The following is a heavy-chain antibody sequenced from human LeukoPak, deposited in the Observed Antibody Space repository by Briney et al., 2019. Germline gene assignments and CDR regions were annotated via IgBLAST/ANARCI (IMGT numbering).Heavy chain of an antibody. D-gene: IGHD2-15*01. CDR3: ARVGVGKMGAFDI. Sequence: GGSLRLSCAASGFTFSSYGMHWVRQAPGKGLEWVAVIWYDGSNKYYADSVKGRFTISRDNSKNTLYLQMNSLRAEDTAVYYCARVGVGKMGAFDIWGQGTMVTVSS. V-gene: IGHV3-33*01. J-gene: IGHJ3*02. CDR1: GFTFSSYG. CDR2: IWYDGSNK.